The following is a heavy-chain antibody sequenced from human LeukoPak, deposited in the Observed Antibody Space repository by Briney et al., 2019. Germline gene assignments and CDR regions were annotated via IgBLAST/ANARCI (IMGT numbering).Heavy chain of an antibody. CDR2: ISYDGSNK. D-gene: IGHD3-10*01. V-gene: IGHV3-30*18. Sequence: GGSLGLSCAASGFTFSSYGMHWVRQAPGKGLEWVAVISYDGSNKYYADSVKGRFTISRDNSKNTLYLQMNSLRAEDTAVYYCAKNLLSYYYGSGSPFDYRGQGTLVTVSS. CDR1: GFTFSSYG. J-gene: IGHJ4*02. CDR3: AKNLLSYYYGSGSPFDY.